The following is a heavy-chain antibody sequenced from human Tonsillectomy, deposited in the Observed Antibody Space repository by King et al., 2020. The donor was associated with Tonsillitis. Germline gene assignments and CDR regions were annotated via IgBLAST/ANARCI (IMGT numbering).Heavy chain of an antibody. J-gene: IGHJ6*03. CDR3: AREQPTYSYYLDV. V-gene: IGHV3-33*08. Sequence: VQLVESGGGVVQPGKSLRLSCAASGFAFRNYAMHWVRQAPGKGLEWVALIWYDGSNEKYADSVRGRFTISRDNSKTTLYLKMNSLRVEDRAVYYCAREQPTYSYYLDVWGRGTAVNVS. CDR1: GFAFRNYA. CDR2: IWYDGSNE. D-gene: IGHD5-18*01.